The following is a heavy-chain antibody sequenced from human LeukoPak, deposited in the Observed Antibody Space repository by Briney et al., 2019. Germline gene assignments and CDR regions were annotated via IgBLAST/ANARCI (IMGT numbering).Heavy chain of an antibody. CDR1: GFTFTNYW. CDR3: ARDGYKDRYFDY. CDR2: IKQDENEK. J-gene: IGHJ4*02. D-gene: IGHD5-24*01. V-gene: IGHV3-7*01. Sequence: GGSLRLSCTASGFTFTNYWMSWVRQAPGKGLERVANIKQDENEKHYVDSVRGRFAISRDNAKNSVFLQMNSLRAEDTAVYYCARDGYKDRYFDYWGQGTLVTVSA.